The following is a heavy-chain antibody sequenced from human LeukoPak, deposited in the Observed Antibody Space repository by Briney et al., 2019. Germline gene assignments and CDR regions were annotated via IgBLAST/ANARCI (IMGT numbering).Heavy chain of an antibody. CDR3: AKDGRRGEGSYGTDDY. CDR1: GFTFSSYA. CDR2: ISGSGGST. V-gene: IGHV3-23*01. Sequence: GGSLRLSCAASGFTFSSYAMSWVRQAPGKGLEWVSAISGSGGSTYYADSVKRRFTISRDNSKNTLYLQMNSLRAEDTAVYYCAKDGRRGEGSYGTDDYWGQGTLVAVSS. J-gene: IGHJ4*02. D-gene: IGHD5-18*01.